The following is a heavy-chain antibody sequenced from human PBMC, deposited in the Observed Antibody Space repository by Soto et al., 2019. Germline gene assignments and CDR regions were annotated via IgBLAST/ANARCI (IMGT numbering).Heavy chain of an antibody. CDR1: GYTFTSYG. J-gene: IGHJ5*02. D-gene: IGHD6-13*01. CDR2: ISAYNGNT. V-gene: IGHV1-18*01. Sequence: QVQLVQSGAEVKKPGASVKVSCKASGYTFTSYGISWVRQAPGQELEWMGWISAYNGNTNYAQKPQGRVTMTTDTSTSTAYMELRSLRSDDTAAYYCARESRAIAAAGDFAPWGQGTLVTVSS. CDR3: ARESRAIAAAGDFAP.